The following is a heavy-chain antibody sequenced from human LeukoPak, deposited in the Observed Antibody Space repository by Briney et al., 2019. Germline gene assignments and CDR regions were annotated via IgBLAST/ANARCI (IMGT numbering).Heavy chain of an antibody. CDR3: AGGYSGEGDFDY. Sequence: GASVKVSCKASGYTFTSYAMHWVRQATGQRLEWMGWISAGNGNTKYSQKFQGRVTITRDTSASTAYMELSSLRSEDTAVYYCAGGYSGEGDFDYWGQGTLVTVSS. CDR2: ISAGNGNT. V-gene: IGHV1-3*01. J-gene: IGHJ4*02. D-gene: IGHD5-12*01. CDR1: GYTFTSYA.